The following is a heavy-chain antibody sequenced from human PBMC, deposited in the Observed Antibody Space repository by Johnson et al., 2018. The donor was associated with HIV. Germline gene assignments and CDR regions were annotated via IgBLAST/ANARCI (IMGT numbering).Heavy chain of an antibody. CDR2: ISYDGTNT. D-gene: IGHD6-6*01. CDR1: GSTFSDYY. J-gene: IGHJ3*02. Sequence: QVQLVESGGDLVKAGGSLRLSCAASGSTFSDYYMSWIRQAPGKGLEWVSVISYDGTNTYYADSVRGRFTISRDNSRNTVSLQMIILRPKDTAMYYCASGVTARAPLLIWCQGTMVTVSS. V-gene: IGHV3-30*14. CDR3: ASGVTARAPLLI.